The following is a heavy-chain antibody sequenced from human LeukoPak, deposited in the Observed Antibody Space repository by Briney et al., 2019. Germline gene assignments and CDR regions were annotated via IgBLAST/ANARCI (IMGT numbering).Heavy chain of an antibody. Sequence: PSETLSLTCTVSGDSISTYYWSWIRQPAGKGLEWIGRIYTSGITNYNPSLKSRVTMSEDTSKNQFSLKLRSVTAADTAVYYCAREGRYWGQGTLVTVSS. V-gene: IGHV4-4*07. CDR1: GDSISTYY. D-gene: IGHD1-26*01. CDR2: IYTSGIT. J-gene: IGHJ4*02. CDR3: AREGRY.